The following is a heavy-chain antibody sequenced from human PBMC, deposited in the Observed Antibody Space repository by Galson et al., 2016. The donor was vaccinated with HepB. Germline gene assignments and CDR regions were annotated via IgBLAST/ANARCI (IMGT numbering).Heavy chain of an antibody. D-gene: IGHD3-3*01. Sequence: SLRLSCAASGFIASNNHMTWVRQGPGKGLEWVSLISGRDITFYADSVKGRFTISRANSKNTVFLQMNSLRVEDTAVYYCARDADFGVAYGMDVWGQGTTVTVSS. CDR1: GFIASNNH. J-gene: IGHJ6*02. CDR2: ISGRDIT. CDR3: ARDADFGVAYGMDV. V-gene: IGHV3-53*01.